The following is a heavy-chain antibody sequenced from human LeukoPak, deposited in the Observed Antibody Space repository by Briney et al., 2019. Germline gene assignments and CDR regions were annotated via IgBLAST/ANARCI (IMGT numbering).Heavy chain of an antibody. CDR2: IRYDGSNK. Sequence: PGGSLRLSCAASGFTFSSYGMHWVRQAPGKGLEWVAFIRYDGSNKYYADSVKGRFTISRDNSKNTLYLQMNSLRAEDTAVYYCAKDFQPIVVVPEGQFDPWGQGTLVTVSS. V-gene: IGHV3-30*02. J-gene: IGHJ5*02. CDR3: AKDFQPIVVVPEGQFDP. D-gene: IGHD2-2*01. CDR1: GFTFSSYG.